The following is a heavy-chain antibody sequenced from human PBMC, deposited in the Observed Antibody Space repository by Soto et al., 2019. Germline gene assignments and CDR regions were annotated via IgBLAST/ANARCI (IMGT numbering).Heavy chain of an antibody. J-gene: IGHJ4*02. D-gene: IGHD3-10*01. V-gene: IGHV3-43*01. CDR1: GFTFDDYT. CDR3: AKDFYYYGSGSYFDY. CDR2: ISWDGGST. Sequence: GSLRLSCAASGFTFDDYTMHWVRQAPGKGLEWVSLISWDGGSTYYADSVKGRFTISRDNSKNSLYLQMNSLRTEDTALYYCAKDFYYYGSGSYFDYWGQGTLVTVSS.